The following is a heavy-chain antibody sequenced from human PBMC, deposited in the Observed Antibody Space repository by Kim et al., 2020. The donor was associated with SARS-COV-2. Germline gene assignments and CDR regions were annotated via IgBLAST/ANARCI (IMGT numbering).Heavy chain of an antibody. D-gene: IGHD3-3*01. CDR1: GGSISSGDYY. V-gene: IGHV4-30-4*01. Sequence: SETLSLTCTVSGGSISSGDYYWSWIRQPTGKGLEWIGYIYYSGSTYYNPSLQSRVTISVDTSKNQFSLKLSAVTAADTAVYYCARVRFSITIFGVVTRLFDYWGQGTLVTVSS. CDR3: ARVRFSITIFGVVTRLFDY. CDR2: IYYSGST. J-gene: IGHJ4*02.